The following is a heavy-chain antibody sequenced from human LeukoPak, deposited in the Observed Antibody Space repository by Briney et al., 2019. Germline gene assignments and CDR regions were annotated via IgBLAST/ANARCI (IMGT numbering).Heavy chain of an antibody. J-gene: IGHJ6*02. V-gene: IGHV3-7*01. D-gene: IGHD5-18*01. CDR3: ARVGGYSYGPMAIYYYYHGMDV. CDR1: GFTFTSYW. CDR2: IKQDGSEE. Sequence: GGSLRLSCAASGFTFTSYWMSWARQAPGKGLEWVANIKQDGSEENYADSVRGRFTISRDNAKNSLYLQMNSLRAEDTAVYYCARVGGYSYGPMAIYYYYHGMDVWGQGTTVTVSS.